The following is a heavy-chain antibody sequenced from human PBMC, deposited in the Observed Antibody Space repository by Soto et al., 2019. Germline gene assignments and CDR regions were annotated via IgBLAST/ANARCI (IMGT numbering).Heavy chain of an antibody. J-gene: IGHJ5*02. D-gene: IGHD6-19*01. CDR1: GFTFRSYD. CDR2: ISSSSSTI. CDR3: AGHGGQWLNWFDP. Sequence: EVQLVESGGGLVQPGGSLRLSCAASGFTFRSYDMNWVRQAPGKGLEWVSYISSSSSTIYYADSVKGRFTISRDNAKNSLYLQMNRLRAEDTAVYYCAGHGGQWLNWFDPWGQGILVTVSS. V-gene: IGHV3-48*01.